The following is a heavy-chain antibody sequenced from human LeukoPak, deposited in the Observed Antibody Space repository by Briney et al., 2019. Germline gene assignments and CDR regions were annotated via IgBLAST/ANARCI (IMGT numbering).Heavy chain of an antibody. D-gene: IGHD3-22*01. CDR3: ARGQEHDYYDSSGYYTFFDY. CDR1: GGSISSYY. V-gene: IGHV4-4*07. J-gene: IGHJ4*02. CDR2: IYTSGST. Sequence: SETLSLTCSVSGGSISSYYWSWIRQPAGKGREWIGRIYTSGSTNYNPSLKSRVTMSVDTSKNQFSLKLSSVTAADTAVYYCARGQEHDYYDSSGYYTFFDYWGQGTLVTVSS.